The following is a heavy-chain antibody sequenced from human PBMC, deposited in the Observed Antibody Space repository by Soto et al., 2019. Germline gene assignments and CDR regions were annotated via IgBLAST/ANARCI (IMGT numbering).Heavy chain of an antibody. CDR2: MNPNSGNT. D-gene: IGHD3-3*01. CDR1: GYTFTSYD. CDR3: ASGPIGDFWSGYYPHYYYGMAV. J-gene: IGHJ6*02. V-gene: IGHV1-8*01. Sequence: GASVKVSCKASGYTFTSYDINWVRQATGQGLEWMGWMNPNSGNTGYAQKFQGRVTMTRNTYISTAYMELSSLRSEDTAVYYCASGPIGDFWSGYYPHYYYGMAVWGQGTTVTVSS.